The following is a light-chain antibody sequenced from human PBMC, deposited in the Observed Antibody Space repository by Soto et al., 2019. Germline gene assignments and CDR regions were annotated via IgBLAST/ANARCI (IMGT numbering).Light chain of an antibody. V-gene: IGKV1-9*01. J-gene: IGKJ4*01. CDR1: QDVSTY. CDR3: QHHKNSPLT. Sequence: DIQLTQSPSFLSASVGDRVTITCRASQDVSTYLAWFQQKPGKAPKLLLYAASTLQSGVPSRFSGSGSGTEFTLTISSLQPEDFATYSCQHHKNSPLTVGTGTTVEVK. CDR2: AAS.